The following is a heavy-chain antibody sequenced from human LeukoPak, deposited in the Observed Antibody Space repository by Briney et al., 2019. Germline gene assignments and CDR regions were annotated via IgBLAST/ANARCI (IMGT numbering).Heavy chain of an antibody. Sequence: GRSLRLSCAASGFTFDDYAMHWVRQAPGKGLEWVSAISGSGGSTYYADSVKGRFTISRDNSKNTLYLQMNSLRAEDTAVYYCAKALGGYRNYYFDYWGQGTLVTVSS. CDR2: ISGSGGST. J-gene: IGHJ4*02. D-gene: IGHD5-18*01. V-gene: IGHV3-23*01. CDR3: AKALGGYRNYYFDY. CDR1: GFTFDDYA.